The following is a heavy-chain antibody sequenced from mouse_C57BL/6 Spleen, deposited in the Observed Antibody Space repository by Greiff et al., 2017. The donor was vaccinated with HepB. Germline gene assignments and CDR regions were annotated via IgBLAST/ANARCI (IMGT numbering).Heavy chain of an antibody. CDR2: ISSGSSTI. Sequence: EVKLVESGGGLVKPGGSLKLSCAASGFTFSDYGMHWVRQAPEKGLEWVAYISSGSSTIYYADTVKGRFTISRDNAKNTLFLQMTSLRSEDTAMYYCARNYGSRGDYWGQGTTLTVSS. J-gene: IGHJ2*01. CDR3: ARNYGSRGDY. D-gene: IGHD1-1*01. CDR1: GFTFSDYG. V-gene: IGHV5-17*01.